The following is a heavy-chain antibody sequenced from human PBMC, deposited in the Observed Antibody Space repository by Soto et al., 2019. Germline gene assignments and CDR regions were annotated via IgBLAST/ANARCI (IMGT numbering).Heavy chain of an antibody. Sequence: GLSMRPSSPPGASTLGIYGMHWDRQPPGNGLECVAVIWYDGSNKYEADSVKGRFTISRDNSKKTLYLQMNSLRAEDTAVYYCARGRACYDILTGHYGMHVWGRRTRVTVSS. CDR1: ASTLGIYG. J-gene: IGHJ6*01. V-gene: IGHV3-33*01. CDR3: ARGRACYDILTGHYGMHV. CDR2: IWYDGSNK. D-gene: IGHD3-9*01.